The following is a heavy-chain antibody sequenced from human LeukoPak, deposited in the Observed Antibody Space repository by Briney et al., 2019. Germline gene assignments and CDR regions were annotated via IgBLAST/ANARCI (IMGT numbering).Heavy chain of an antibody. J-gene: IGHJ4*02. D-gene: IGHD6-13*01. Sequence: ASVKVSCKASGYTFTAYYLYWVRQAPGQGLEWMGRIHPNSGGTDYAQKFQGRVTMTRDTSISTAYMELSSLRSDDTAVYYCAIGMAAAGTFEYWGQGTLVTASS. CDR1: GYTFTAYY. CDR2: IHPNSGGT. V-gene: IGHV1-2*06. CDR3: AIGMAAAGTFEY.